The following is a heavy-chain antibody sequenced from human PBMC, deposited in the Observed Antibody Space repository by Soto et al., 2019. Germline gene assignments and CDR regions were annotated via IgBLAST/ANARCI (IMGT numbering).Heavy chain of an antibody. Sequence: PSQTLSLTCAISGDGVSSNSAAWNWIRQSPSRGLEWLGRTYYRSQWLNDYADSVKSRITIKPDTSKNQFSLELDSVTPEDTAVYYCAREKGYYNDSSGPFDYWGLGTLVTVSS. J-gene: IGHJ4*02. CDR1: GDGVSSNSAA. V-gene: IGHV6-1*01. CDR2: TYYRSQWLN. CDR3: AREKGYYNDSSGPFDY. D-gene: IGHD3-22*01.